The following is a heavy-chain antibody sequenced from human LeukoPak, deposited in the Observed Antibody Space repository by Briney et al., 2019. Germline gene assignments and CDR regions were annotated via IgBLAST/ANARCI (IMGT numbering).Heavy chain of an antibody. CDR1: GFTFSSYE. V-gene: IGHV3-48*03. Sequence: GGSLRLSCAASGFTFSSYEMNWVRQAPGKGLEWVSYISSSGSTIYYADSVKGRFTISRDNAKNSLYLQMNSLRAEDTAVYYCARDLGTMVRGVITYFDYWGQGTLVTVSS. CDR3: ARDLGTMVRGVITYFDY. J-gene: IGHJ4*02. CDR2: ISSSGSTI. D-gene: IGHD3-10*01.